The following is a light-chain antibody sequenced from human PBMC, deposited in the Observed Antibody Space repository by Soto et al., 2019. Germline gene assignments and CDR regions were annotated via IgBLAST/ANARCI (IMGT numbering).Light chain of an antibody. V-gene: IGKV1-39*01. CDR3: QQSYSTPPYT. Sequence: DIQMTQSPSSLSASVGDRVTITCRASQSISSYLNWYQQKPGKAPKLLIYAASSLQSGVPSRFSGSESGTDVSLTISSLQPEDFATYYCQQSYSTPPYTFGQGTQLEIK. CDR1: QSISSY. J-gene: IGKJ2*01. CDR2: AAS.